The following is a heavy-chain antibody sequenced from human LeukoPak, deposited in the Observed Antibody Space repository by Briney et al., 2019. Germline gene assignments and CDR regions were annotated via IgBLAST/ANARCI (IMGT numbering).Heavy chain of an antibody. J-gene: IGHJ6*02. Sequence: SETLSLTCTVSGGSISSYYWSWIRQPPGKGLEWIGYIYYSGSTNYNPSLKSRVTISVDTSKNQFSLKLSSVTAAGTAVYYCASNYYDSSGYYAHYYYYYGMDVWGQGTTVTVSS. CDR1: GGSISSYY. D-gene: IGHD3-22*01. CDR3: ASNYYDSSGYYAHYYYYYGMDV. V-gene: IGHV4-59*01. CDR2: IYYSGST.